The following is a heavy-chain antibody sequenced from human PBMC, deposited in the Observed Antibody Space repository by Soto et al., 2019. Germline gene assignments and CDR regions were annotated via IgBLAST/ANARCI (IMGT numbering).Heavy chain of an antibody. J-gene: IGHJ4*02. CDR2: INGDGSVT. V-gene: IGHV3-74*03. Sequence: EVQLVESGGGLIQPGGSLRLSCAASGFTFRGYWMHWVRQVPGKGLEWVLRINGDGSVTQCADSVKGRFTISRDNVNNTLYLQMDSLRAEDTAVYYCVRSRNSGIYCDSWGRGALVTVSS. CDR3: VRSRNSGIYCDS. CDR1: GFTFRGYW. D-gene: IGHD6-13*01.